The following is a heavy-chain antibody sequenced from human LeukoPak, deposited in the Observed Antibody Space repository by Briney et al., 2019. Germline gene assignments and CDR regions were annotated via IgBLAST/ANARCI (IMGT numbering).Heavy chain of an antibody. CDR1: GFTFSSNS. V-gene: IGHV3-53*01. CDR3: ARRAGAYSHPYDY. Sequence: GGSLRLSCTVSGFTFSSNSVSWVRQAPGKGLEWVSFIYSDNTHYSDSVTGRFTISRDNSSNNLYLQMNSLRAEDTAVYYCARRAGAYSHPYDYWGQGTLVTVSS. J-gene: IGHJ4*02. D-gene: IGHD4/OR15-4a*01. CDR2: IYSDNT.